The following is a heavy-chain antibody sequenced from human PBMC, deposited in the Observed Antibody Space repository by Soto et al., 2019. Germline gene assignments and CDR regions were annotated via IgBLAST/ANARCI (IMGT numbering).Heavy chain of an antibody. D-gene: IGHD6-19*01. CDR1: GGTFSSYA. CDR2: IIPIFGTA. J-gene: IGHJ4*02. CDR3: ARDPGIAVAGEEGRSYGVGY. Sequence: ASVKVSCKASGGTFSSYAISWVRQAPGQGLEWMGGIIPIFGTANYAQKFQGRVTITADESTSTAYMELSSLRSEDTAVYYCARDPGIAVAGEEGRSYGVGYWGQGTLVTVSS. V-gene: IGHV1-69*13.